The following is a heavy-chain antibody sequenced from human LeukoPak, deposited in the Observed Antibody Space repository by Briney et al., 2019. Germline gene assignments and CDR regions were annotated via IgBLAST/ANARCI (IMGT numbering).Heavy chain of an antibody. J-gene: IGHJ5*02. D-gene: IGHD3-22*01. V-gene: IGHV3-74*01. CDR3: ARDLGQYYDTSDNWFDP. Sequence: PGGSLRLSCAASGFNFRNYRMHWVRHAPGKGLVWVSRINSDGNNTSYADSVKGRFTISRDNAQTTLNLQMNSLRAEDTAVYYCARDLGQYYDTSDNWFDPWGQGTLVTVSS. CDR1: GFNFRNYR. CDR2: INSDGNNT.